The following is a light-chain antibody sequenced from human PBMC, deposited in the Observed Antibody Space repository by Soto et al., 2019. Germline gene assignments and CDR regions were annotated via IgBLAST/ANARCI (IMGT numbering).Light chain of an antibody. J-gene: IGKJ1*01. V-gene: IGKV3-20*01. CDR2: GAS. CDR3: QQYGSSPPT. CDR1: QSVSSNY. Sequence: EIVLTQSPGTLSLSPGERATLSCRASQSVSSNYLAWYQRKPGQDPRLLIYGASSRATGIPNRFSGSGSGTDFTLTITRLEPEDFAVYYCQQYGSSPPTFGQGTKVEIK.